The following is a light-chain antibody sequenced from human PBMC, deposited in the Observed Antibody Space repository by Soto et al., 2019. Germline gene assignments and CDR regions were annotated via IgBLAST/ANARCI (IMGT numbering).Light chain of an antibody. CDR1: SSDVGGYSS. Sequence: QSVLTQPASVSGSPGQSITISCTGTSSDVGGYSSVSWYQHHPGKAPRLMIYDVSNRPSGVSNRFSGSKSGSTASLTISGLQAEDEADYYCSSYTSSSTLVFGTGTKVTVL. J-gene: IGLJ1*01. CDR3: SSYTSSSTLV. CDR2: DVS. V-gene: IGLV2-14*03.